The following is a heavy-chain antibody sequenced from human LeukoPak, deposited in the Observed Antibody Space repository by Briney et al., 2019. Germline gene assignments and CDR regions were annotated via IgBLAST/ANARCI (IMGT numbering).Heavy chain of an antibody. Sequence: GGSLRLSCAASGFIFSSYEMNWARQAPGKGLVWVSYISGSGSTKYYGDSVQGRFTISRDNDMNFLYLQLSSLRAEDTAVYYCTRENSGSLSLEYWGQGTLVTVSS. D-gene: IGHD1-26*01. CDR3: TRENSGSLSLEY. CDR1: GFIFSSYE. J-gene: IGHJ4*02. V-gene: IGHV3-48*03. CDR2: ISGSGSTK.